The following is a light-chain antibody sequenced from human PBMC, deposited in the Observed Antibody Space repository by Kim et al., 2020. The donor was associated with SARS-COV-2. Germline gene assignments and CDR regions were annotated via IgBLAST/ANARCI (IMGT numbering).Light chain of an antibody. V-gene: IGLV2-8*01. CDR3: ISYAGSNSWV. Sequence: QSALTQPPSASGSPGQSVTISCTGTSSDVGGYNYVSWYQQHPGKAPKLMLYEVSKRPSGVPDRFSGSKSGNTASLTVSGLQAEDEADYYCISYAGSNSWVFGGGTRLNVL. J-gene: IGLJ3*02. CDR2: EVS. CDR1: SSDVGGYNY.